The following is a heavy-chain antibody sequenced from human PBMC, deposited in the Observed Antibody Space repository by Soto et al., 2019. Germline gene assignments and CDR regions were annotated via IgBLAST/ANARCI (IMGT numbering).Heavy chain of an antibody. J-gene: IGHJ3*02. V-gene: IGHV3-30*18. CDR3: AKDNGSGCDWLRVGDASDI. D-gene: IGHD5-12*01. Sequence: GGSLRLSCAASGFTFSSYGMHWVRQAPGKGLEWVAVISYDGSNKYYADSVKGRLTISRDNSKNTLYLQMNSLRGEDTAVYYCAKDNGSGCDWLRVGDASDIWGQGTMVTVAS. CDR1: GFTFSSYG. CDR2: ISYDGSNK.